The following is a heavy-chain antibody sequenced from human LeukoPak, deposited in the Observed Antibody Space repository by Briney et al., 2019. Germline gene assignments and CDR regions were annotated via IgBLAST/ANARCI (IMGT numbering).Heavy chain of an antibody. Sequence: GGSLRLSCAASGFIFSRFWMTWVRQAPGKGLEWVANIKQDGSEQHYVDSVKGRFTISRDNAKNSLYLQMNSLRAEDTAVYYCAREPEELWLVTGDPRGQGTLVTVSS. J-gene: IGHJ5*02. CDR2: IKQDGSEQ. CDR3: AREPEELWLVTGDP. D-gene: IGHD6-19*01. CDR1: GFIFSRFW. V-gene: IGHV3-7*01.